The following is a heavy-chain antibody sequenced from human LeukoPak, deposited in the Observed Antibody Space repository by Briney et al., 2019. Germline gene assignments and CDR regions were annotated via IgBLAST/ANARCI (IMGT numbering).Heavy chain of an antibody. V-gene: IGHV1-18*01. D-gene: IGHD2-15*01. CDR3: ARGIIGYYFNY. CDR2: ISAYNGNT. J-gene: IGHJ4*02. Sequence: ASVKVSCKHSGYTFTSYGIRCVRQAPGQGLEWMGWISAYNGNTNYAQKLQGRVTMTTDTSTSTAYMELRSLRSDDTAVYYCARGIIGYYFNYWGQGTLVTVSS. CDR1: GYTFTSYG.